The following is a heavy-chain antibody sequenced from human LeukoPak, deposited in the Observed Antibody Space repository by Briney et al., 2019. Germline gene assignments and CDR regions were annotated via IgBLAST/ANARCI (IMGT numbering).Heavy chain of an antibody. Sequence: TGGSLRLSCVASGFAFTTYGMMWVRHAPGKGLVWVSYINNDGRSTTYADSVKGRFTISRDNAKNTLYLQMNSLRDDDTAMYYCARNYNGMSYWGQGTLVTVSS. CDR1: GFAFTTYG. V-gene: IGHV3-74*01. CDR2: INNDGRST. J-gene: IGHJ4*02. CDR3: ARNYNGMSY. D-gene: IGHD1-26*01.